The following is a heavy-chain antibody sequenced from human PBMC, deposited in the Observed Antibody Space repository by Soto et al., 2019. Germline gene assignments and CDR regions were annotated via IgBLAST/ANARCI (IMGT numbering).Heavy chain of an antibody. V-gene: IGHV3-74*01. Sequence: GGSLRLSCAASGFTFSSYWMHWVRQAPGKGLVWVSRINSDGSSTSYADSVKGRFTISRDNAKNTLYLQMNSLRAEDTAVYYCARGVLGYCSGGSYSGFLYMDVWGKGTTVTVSS. D-gene: IGHD2-15*01. CDR3: ARGVLGYCSGGSYSGFLYMDV. CDR1: GFTFSSYW. J-gene: IGHJ6*03. CDR2: INSDGSST.